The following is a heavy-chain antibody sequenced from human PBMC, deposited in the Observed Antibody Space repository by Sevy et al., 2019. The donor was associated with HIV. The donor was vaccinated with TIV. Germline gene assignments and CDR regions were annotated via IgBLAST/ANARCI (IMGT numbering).Heavy chain of an antibody. J-gene: IGHJ6*02. D-gene: IGHD5-18*01. Sequence: TETLSLTCTVAGASISSYYWSWIRHPAGKGLEWIGLIYTSVSTNYNPSLKSRVTMSVDTAKNQFSLKLSSVIAADTAVYYCAREGYSYGFLWRMAVWGQGTTVIVSS. V-gene: IGHV4-4*07. CDR1: GASISSYY. CDR3: AREGYSYGFLWRMAV. CDR2: IYTSVST.